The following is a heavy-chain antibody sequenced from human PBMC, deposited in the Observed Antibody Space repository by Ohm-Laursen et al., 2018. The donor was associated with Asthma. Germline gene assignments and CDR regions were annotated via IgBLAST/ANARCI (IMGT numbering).Heavy chain of an antibody. CDR1: GFTFDDYA. CDR2: ISWNSGSI. D-gene: IGHD6-19*01. J-gene: IGHJ6*02. Sequence: SLRLSCTASGFTFDDYAMHWVRQAPGKGLEWVSGISWNSGSIGYADSVRGRFTISRDNAKNSLYLQTNSLRAEDTALYYCAKGSIAVAGTFSGYYYGMDVWGQGTTVTVSS. CDR3: AKGSIAVAGTFSGYYYGMDV. V-gene: IGHV3-9*01.